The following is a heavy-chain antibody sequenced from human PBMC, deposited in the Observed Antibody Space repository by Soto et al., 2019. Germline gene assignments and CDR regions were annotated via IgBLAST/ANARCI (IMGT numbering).Heavy chain of an antibody. Sequence: GGSLRLSCAASGFTFSSYGMHWVRQAPGKRLEWVAVKSYEGSNKYYADSVKGRFTISRDNSKNKLYLQMNSLRAEDTAVYYRAKDLGYYDILTGYSDTDPYYYYYGMDVWGQGTTVTVSS. CDR3: AKDLGYYDILTGYSDTDPYYYYYGMDV. CDR1: GFTFSSYG. V-gene: IGHV3-30*18. D-gene: IGHD3-9*01. CDR2: KSYEGSNK. J-gene: IGHJ6*02.